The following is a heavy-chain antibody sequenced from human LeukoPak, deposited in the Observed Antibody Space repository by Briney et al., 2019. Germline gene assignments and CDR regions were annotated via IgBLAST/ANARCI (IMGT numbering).Heavy chain of an antibody. D-gene: IGHD3-22*01. V-gene: IGHV4-59*08. CDR3: ARAGGYPFYYYGMDV. CDR2: IYYSGST. Sequence: SETLSLTCTVSGGSNSSYYWSWIRQPPGKGLEWIGYIYYSGSTNYNPSLKSRVTISVDTSKNQFSLKLSSVTAADTAVYYCARAGGYPFYYYGMDVWGQGTTVTVSS. J-gene: IGHJ6*02. CDR1: GGSNSSYY.